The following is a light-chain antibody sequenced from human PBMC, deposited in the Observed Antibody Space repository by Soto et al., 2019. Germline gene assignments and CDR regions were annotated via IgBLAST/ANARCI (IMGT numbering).Light chain of an antibody. CDR1: SSHVGGHNY. CDR3: CSYAGSYTWV. Sequence: QSALTQPRSVSGSPGQSVTISCTGTSSHVGGHNYVSWYRQHPGKAPKLMIYDVSKRPSGVPDRFSVSKSGNTASLTISGLQAEDEADYYCCSYAGSYTWVFVTGTKLTVL. V-gene: IGLV2-11*01. CDR2: DVS. J-gene: IGLJ1*01.